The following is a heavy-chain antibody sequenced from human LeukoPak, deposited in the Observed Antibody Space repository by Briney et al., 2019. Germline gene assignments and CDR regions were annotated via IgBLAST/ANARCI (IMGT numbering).Heavy chain of an antibody. CDR3: ARGMDTAMLGLFDY. Sequence: GGSLRLSCAASGFTFSNAWMSWVRQAPGKGLEWVGRIKSKTDGGTTDYAAPVKGRFTISRDNAKNSLYLQMNSLRAEDTAVYYCARGMDTAMLGLFDYWGQGTLVTVSS. D-gene: IGHD5-18*01. CDR2: IKSKTDGGTT. V-gene: IGHV3-15*01. J-gene: IGHJ4*02. CDR1: GFTFSNAW.